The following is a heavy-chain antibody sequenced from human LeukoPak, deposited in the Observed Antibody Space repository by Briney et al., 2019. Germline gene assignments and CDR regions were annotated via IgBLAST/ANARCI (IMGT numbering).Heavy chain of an antibody. D-gene: IGHD3-9*01. CDR3: ARDAVYDILTGHVDY. CDR1: GFTFSSYA. Sequence: GGSLRLSCAASGFTFSSYAMSWVRQAPGKGLEWVAVISYDGSNKYYADSVKGRFTISRDNAKNSLYLQMNSLRAEDTAVYYCARDAVYDILTGHVDYWGQGTLVTVSS. V-gene: IGHV3-30*03. J-gene: IGHJ4*02. CDR2: ISYDGSNK.